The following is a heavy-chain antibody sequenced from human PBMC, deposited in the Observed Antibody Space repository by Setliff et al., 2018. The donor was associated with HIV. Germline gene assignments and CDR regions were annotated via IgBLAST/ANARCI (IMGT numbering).Heavy chain of an antibody. V-gene: IGHV4-59*02. Sequence: PSETLSLTCSVSGGSVSGHYWSWIRQSPGKGLEWIGYIYHSGTTNKNPSLKSRATMSVDTSKNLFSLKVRSVTAADTAVYYCARASVMHSDYGLWVWIDPWGQGTPVTVSS. D-gene: IGHD3-16*01. CDR1: GGSVSGHY. CDR2: IYHSGTT. CDR3: ARASVMHSDYGLWVWIDP. J-gene: IGHJ5*02.